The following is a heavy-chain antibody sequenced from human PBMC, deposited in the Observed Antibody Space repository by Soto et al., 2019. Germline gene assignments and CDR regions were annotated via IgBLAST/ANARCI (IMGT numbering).Heavy chain of an antibody. Sequence: SETLSLTCTVSGGSISSGGYSWSWIRQQPGKGLDWIGYIYYSGSTYYNPSLKSRVTISVDTSKNQFSLNLSSVTAADTAVHYCARVPSPWGQATLVTVSS. CDR2: IYYSGST. V-gene: IGHV4-30-2*01. J-gene: IGHJ5*02. CDR1: GGSISSGGYS. CDR3: ARVPSP.